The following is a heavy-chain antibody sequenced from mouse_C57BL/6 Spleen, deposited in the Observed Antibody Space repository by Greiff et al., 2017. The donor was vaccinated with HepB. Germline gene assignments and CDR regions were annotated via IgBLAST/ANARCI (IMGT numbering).Heavy chain of an antibody. D-gene: IGHD2-3*01. J-gene: IGHJ3*01. V-gene: IGHV1-20*01. CDR1: GYSFTGYF. CDR3: AREVDGYPFAY. CDR2: INPYNGDT. Sequence: VQLKESGPELVKPGDSVKISCKASGYSFTGYFMNWVMQSHGKSLEWIGRINPYNGDTFYNQKFKGKATLAVDKASSTAHMELRSLTSEDSAVYYFAREVDGYPFAYWGQGTLVTVSA.